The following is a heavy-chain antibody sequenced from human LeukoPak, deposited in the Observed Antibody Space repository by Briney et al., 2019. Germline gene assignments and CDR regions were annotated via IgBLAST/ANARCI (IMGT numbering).Heavy chain of an antibody. D-gene: IGHD2-8*01. Sequence: GGSLRLSCAASGFAFSSYAMSWVRQAPGKGLEWVSAISGSGGSAYYADSVKGRFTISRDNSKNTLYLQMNSLRAEDTAVYYCAQLPPGGVRANWFDPWGQGTLVTVSS. CDR1: GFAFSSYA. J-gene: IGHJ5*02. V-gene: IGHV3-23*01. CDR3: AQLPPGGVRANWFDP. CDR2: ISGSGGSA.